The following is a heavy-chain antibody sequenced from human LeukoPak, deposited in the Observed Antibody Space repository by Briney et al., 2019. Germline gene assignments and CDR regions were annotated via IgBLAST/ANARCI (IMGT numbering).Heavy chain of an antibody. Sequence: SETLSLTCAVYGGSFSGYYWSWIRQPPGKGLEWIGEINHSGSTNYNPSLKSRVTISVDTSKNQFSLKLSSVTAADTAVYYCARHYGRGSLKANYYYYYGMDVWGQGTTVTVSS. V-gene: IGHV4-34*01. CDR2: INHSGST. D-gene: IGHD2-15*01. CDR3: ARHYGRGSLKANYYYYYGMDV. J-gene: IGHJ6*02. CDR1: GGSFSGYY.